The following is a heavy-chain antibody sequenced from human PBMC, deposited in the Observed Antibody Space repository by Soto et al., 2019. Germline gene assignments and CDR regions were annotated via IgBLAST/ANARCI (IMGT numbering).Heavy chain of an antibody. J-gene: IGHJ4*02. CDR2: FDPEEGET. CDR1: GHTLTHSA. V-gene: IGHV1-24*01. Sequence: QVHLVQSGAEVKQPGASVRVSCKVSGHTLTHSAIHWVRQAPGTGLEYMGGFDPEEGETTYTQKFKDRVAMTEDTSAKTASLELISLRSEATAVYFCAKANSGTYFFLDNWGQGTLVVVSS. CDR3: AKANSGTYFFLDN. D-gene: IGHD1-26*01.